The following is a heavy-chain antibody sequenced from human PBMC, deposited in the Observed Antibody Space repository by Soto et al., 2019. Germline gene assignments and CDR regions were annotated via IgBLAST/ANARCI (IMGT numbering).Heavy chain of an antibody. V-gene: IGHV3-30*18. CDR1: GFTFSSYG. CDR3: AKGGLYDSSGYYCDY. Sequence: LSCAASGFTFSSYGMHWVHQAPGEGLEWVAFISYGGTNEYYADSVKGRFTISRDNFKHTLYLQMNSLRPEDTAVYYCAKGGLYDSSGYYCDYWGLGTLVTVSS. CDR2: ISYGGTNE. J-gene: IGHJ4*02. D-gene: IGHD3-22*01.